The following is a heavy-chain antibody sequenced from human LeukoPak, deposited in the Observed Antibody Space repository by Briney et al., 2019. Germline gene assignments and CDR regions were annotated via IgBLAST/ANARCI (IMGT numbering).Heavy chain of an antibody. CDR3: AKDRGVYKDGSDAFDI. Sequence: GGSLRLSCAASGFTFSSYGMSWVRQAPGKGLEWVSAISGSGGSTYYADSVKGRFTISRDNSKNTLYLQMNSLRAEDTAVYYCAKDRGVYKDGSDAFDIWGQGTMVTVSS. CDR2: ISGSGGST. CDR1: GFTFSSYG. V-gene: IGHV3-23*01. D-gene: IGHD5-24*01. J-gene: IGHJ3*02.